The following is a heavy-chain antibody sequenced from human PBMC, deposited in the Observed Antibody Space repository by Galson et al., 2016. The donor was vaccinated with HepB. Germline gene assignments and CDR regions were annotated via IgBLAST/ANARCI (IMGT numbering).Heavy chain of an antibody. V-gene: IGHV4-39*01. Sequence: ETLSLTCTVSGGSISSGSYYWAWIRQPPGKGLEWIGSIYYSGSTYHNPSLKSRVTISVDTSKNQFSLKLSSVTAADTAVYYCARRVYYFDYWGQGTLVTVSS. D-gene: IGHD2-8*01. CDR2: IYYSGST. CDR3: ARRVYYFDY. CDR1: GGSISSGSYY. J-gene: IGHJ4*02.